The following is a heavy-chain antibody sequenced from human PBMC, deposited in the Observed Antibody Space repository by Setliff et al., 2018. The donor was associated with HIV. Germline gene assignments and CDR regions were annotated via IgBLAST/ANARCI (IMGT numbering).Heavy chain of an antibody. J-gene: IGHJ4*02. V-gene: IGHV3-43*01. Sequence: GGSLRLSCSASGVTFDDYHMHWVRQVPGKGLEWVSLIRWDGGSTYYADAVKVRFTISRDNAKNSLYLQMNSLRAEDTSVYYCARDSSSWYELYFDCWGQGTLVTVSS. CDR3: ARDSSSWYELYFDC. CDR2: IRWDGGST. CDR1: GVTFDDYH. D-gene: IGHD6-13*01.